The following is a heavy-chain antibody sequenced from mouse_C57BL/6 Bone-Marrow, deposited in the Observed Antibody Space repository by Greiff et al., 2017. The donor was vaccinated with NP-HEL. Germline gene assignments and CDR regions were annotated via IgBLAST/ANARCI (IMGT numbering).Heavy chain of an antibody. Sequence: EVQLVESEGGLVQPGSSMKLSCTASGFTFSDYYMAWVRQVPEKGLEWVANINYDGSSTYYLDSLKSRFIISRDNAKNILYLQMSSLKSEDTATYYCARVGDVTYYAMDYWGQGTSVTVSS. D-gene: IGHD2-1*01. CDR3: ARVGDVTYYAMDY. V-gene: IGHV5-16*01. J-gene: IGHJ4*01. CDR2: INYDGSST. CDR1: GFTFSDYY.